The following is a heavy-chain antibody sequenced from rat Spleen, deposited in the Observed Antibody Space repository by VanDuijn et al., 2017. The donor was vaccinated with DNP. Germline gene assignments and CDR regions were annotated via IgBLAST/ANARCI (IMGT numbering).Heavy chain of an antibody. J-gene: IGHJ2*01. D-gene: IGHD1-2*01. Sequence: EVQLVESGGGLVQPGRSLKLSCAASGFTFSDYAVAWVRQAPKKGLEWVATISYDGSGTYYRDSVKGRFTFSRDNAKSSLYLQMDSLRSEDTATYYCARHVDDSYYFDFWGQGVMVTVSS. CDR2: ISYDGSGT. CDR1: GFTFSDYA. V-gene: IGHV5-17*01. CDR3: ARHVDDSYYFDF.